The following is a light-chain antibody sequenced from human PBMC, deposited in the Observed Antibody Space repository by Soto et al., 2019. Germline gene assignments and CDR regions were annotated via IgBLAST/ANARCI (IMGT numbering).Light chain of an antibody. J-gene: IGKJ3*01. Sequence: EIVLTQSPATLSLSPGERAILSCRASQSVGTYLAWYQQKPGQAPRLLIYDASNRATGIPARFGGSGSGPDFPLTINSLEPEDFAVYYCQQRSNWPGTFGPGTKVDIK. CDR3: QQRSNWPGT. CDR2: DAS. V-gene: IGKV3-11*01. CDR1: QSVGTY.